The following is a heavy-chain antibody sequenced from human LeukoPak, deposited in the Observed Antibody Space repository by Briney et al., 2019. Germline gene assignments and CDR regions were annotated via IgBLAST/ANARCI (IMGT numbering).Heavy chain of an antibody. CDR3: ARVLHKRNYDSSTYYGY. D-gene: IGHD3-22*01. Sequence: GGSLRLSCAASGFTFSSYSMNWVREAPGKGLEWVSYISSSSSTIYYADSVKGRFTISRDNAKNSLYLQMNSLRAEDTAVYYCARVLHKRNYDSSTYYGYWGQGTLVTVSS. CDR1: GFTFSSYS. V-gene: IGHV3-48*01. J-gene: IGHJ4*02. CDR2: ISSSSSTI.